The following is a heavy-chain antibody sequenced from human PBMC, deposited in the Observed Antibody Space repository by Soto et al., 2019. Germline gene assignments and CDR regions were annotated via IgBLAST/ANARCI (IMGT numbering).Heavy chain of an antibody. CDR2: ISVYNGDT. J-gene: IGHJ5*02. D-gene: IGHD6-6*01. Sequence: QVQLVPSGAEVKKPGASVKVSCKASGYTFTAFGINWVRQAPGLGLEWMGWISVYNGDTNYAQKLQGRVTMTTDTPTSTAYMELRSLRSDDTAVYYCARDLIAVRPGWFDPWGQGTLVTVSS. V-gene: IGHV1-18*01. CDR3: ARDLIAVRPGWFDP. CDR1: GYTFTAFG.